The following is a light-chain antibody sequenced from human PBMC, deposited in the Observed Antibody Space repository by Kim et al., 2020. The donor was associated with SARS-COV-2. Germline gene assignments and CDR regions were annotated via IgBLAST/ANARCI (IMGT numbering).Light chain of an antibody. V-gene: IGKV1-39*01. CDR3: QQSFIVPRT. Sequence: ASVGDKVTIACRASQSISNYLNWYQQKPGKAPKLLIHAAKSLQSGVPSTFSGSGSGTEFALTISSLQPEDVATYFCQQSFIVPRTFGQGTKVDIK. CDR1: QSISNY. J-gene: IGKJ1*01. CDR2: AAK.